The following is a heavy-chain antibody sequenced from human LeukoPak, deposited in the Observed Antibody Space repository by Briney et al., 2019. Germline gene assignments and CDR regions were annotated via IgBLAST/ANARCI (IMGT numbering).Heavy chain of an antibody. CDR2: IKNKIDGGTT. CDR1: GFTFSDAW. J-gene: IGHJ4*01. Sequence: NPGGSLRLSCAGSGFTFSDAWMSWVRRAPGQGLEWIGRIKNKIDGGTTDYAAPVKGRFTISRDDSKSMAWLQMDSLKTEDTGVYYCTTRGGFGYWGQGTLVIVSS. D-gene: IGHD2-15*01. V-gene: IGHV3-15*01. CDR3: TTRGGFGY.